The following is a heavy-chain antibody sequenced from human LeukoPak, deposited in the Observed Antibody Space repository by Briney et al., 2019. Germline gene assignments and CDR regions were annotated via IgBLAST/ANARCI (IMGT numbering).Heavy chain of an antibody. CDR1: GFTFSGYW. Sequence: GGSLRLSCAASGFTFSGYWMSWVRQAPGKGLEWVANIKQDGSEKYYVDSMKGRFTISRDNAKNSLYLRMNSLRAEDTAVYYCARGPSYCGTNCYYYFEYWGQGTLVTVSS. CDR3: ARGPSYCGTNCYYYFEY. V-gene: IGHV3-7*01. D-gene: IGHD2-21*01. J-gene: IGHJ4*02. CDR2: IKQDGSEK.